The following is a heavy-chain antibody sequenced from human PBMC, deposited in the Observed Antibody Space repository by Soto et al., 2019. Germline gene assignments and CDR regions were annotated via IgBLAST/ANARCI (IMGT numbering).Heavy chain of an antibody. J-gene: IGHJ5*02. CDR3: ARVVGALGHWFDP. CDR2: ISAYNGNT. Sequence: QVKLVQSGAEVKKPGASVKVSCKASGYNFNSYTISWVRQAPGQGLEWMGRISAYNGNTNYAQKLQGRVTMTTDTSTSTAYMELRSLISDDTAVYHCARVVGALGHWFDPWGQGTLVTVSS. D-gene: IGHD1-26*01. V-gene: IGHV1-18*01. CDR1: GYNFNSYT.